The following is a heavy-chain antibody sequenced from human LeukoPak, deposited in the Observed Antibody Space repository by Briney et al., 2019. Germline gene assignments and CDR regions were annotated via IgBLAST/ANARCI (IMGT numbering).Heavy chain of an antibody. CDR3: ATFRGYSYGYEENY. V-gene: IGHV3-30*03. CDR2: ISYDGSNK. CDR1: GFTFSNYG. D-gene: IGHD5-18*01. Sequence: PGGSLRLSCAASGFTFSNYGMHWVRQAPGKGLECVAVISYDGSNKYYADSVKGRFTISRDNSKNTLYLQMNSLRAEDTAVYYCATFRGYSYGYEENYWGQGTLATVSS. J-gene: IGHJ4*02.